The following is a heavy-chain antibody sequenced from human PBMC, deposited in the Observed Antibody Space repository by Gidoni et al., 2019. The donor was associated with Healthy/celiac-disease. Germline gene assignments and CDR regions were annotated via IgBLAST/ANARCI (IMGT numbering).Heavy chain of an antibody. J-gene: IGHJ4*02. CDR3: AVSPPYSSSWYYFDY. D-gene: IGHD6-13*01. CDR1: GGSISSYY. Sequence: QVQLQESGPGLVKPSETLSLNCTVSGGSISSYYWRWSRQLPGKGLEWIGYIYYSGSTNYNPALKSRVNISVDTSKNQCSLKLSSVTAADTAVYYCAVSPPYSSSWYYFDYWGQGTLVTVSS. CDR2: IYYSGST. V-gene: IGHV4-59*01.